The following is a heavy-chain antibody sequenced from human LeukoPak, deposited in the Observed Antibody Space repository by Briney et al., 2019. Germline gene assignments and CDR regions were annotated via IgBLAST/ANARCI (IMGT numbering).Heavy chain of an antibody. CDR1: GFTFNSYG. CDR2: IVHDGNNK. V-gene: IGHV3-30*03. D-gene: IGHD1-7*01. J-gene: IGHJ4*02. CDR3: ARGGTVYYFDY. Sequence: GRSLRLSCAASGFTFNSYGMHWVRQAPGKGLEWVAVIVHDGNNKYYADSVKGRFTISRDNAKNSLYLQMNSLRAEDTAVYYCARGGTVYYFDYWGQGTLVTVSS.